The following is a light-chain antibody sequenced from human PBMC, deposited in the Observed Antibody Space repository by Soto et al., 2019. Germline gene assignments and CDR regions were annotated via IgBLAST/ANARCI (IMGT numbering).Light chain of an antibody. Sequence: DIQLTQSPSTLSASVGDRVTITCRASQNINNWLAWYQQKPGKAPNLLIYDASSLESGVPSRFSGSGSGTEFTLTISSLQPDDFATYYCHQYNTYWTFGQGTKVDIK. J-gene: IGKJ1*01. CDR1: QNINNW. V-gene: IGKV1-5*01. CDR3: HQYNTYWT. CDR2: DAS.